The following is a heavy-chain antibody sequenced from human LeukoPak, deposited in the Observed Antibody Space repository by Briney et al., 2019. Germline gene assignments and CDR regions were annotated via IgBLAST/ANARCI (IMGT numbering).Heavy chain of an antibody. CDR1: GYTFTDYS. Sequence: ASVKVSCKASGYTFTDYSIHWVRQAPGQGLEWMGWISTQTGNPTFAQGFTGRFVFSLGSSVSTAYLEISSLKAEDTAMYYCARDANTYYYEINGYTDAFDIWGQGTMVTVSS. CDR3: ARDANTYYYEINGYTDAFDI. D-gene: IGHD3-22*01. J-gene: IGHJ3*02. V-gene: IGHV7-4-1*02. CDR2: ISTQTGNP.